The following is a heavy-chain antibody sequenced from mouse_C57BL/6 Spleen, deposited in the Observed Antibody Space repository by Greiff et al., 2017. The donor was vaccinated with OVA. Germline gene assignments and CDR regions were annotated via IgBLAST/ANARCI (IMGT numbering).Heavy chain of an antibody. CDR3: ARHEGFYYGSSPFAY. CDR2: FYPGSGSI. D-gene: IGHD1-1*01. CDR1: CFTFTEST. V-gene: IGHV1-62-2*01. Sequence: QVQLKQSGAELVKPGASVKLSCKASCFTFTESTIHWVKQRPGQGLEWIGWFYPGSGSIKYNEKFKDKATLTADKSSSTVYMALSRLTSEDSAVYFCARHEGFYYGSSPFAYWGQGTLVTVSA. J-gene: IGHJ3*01.